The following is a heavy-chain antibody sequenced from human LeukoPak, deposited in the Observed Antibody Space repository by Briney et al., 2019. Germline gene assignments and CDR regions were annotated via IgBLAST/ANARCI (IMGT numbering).Heavy chain of an antibody. CDR2: IDPSDSYT. D-gene: IGHD3-10*01. CDR1: GYSFTSYW. J-gene: IGHJ6*04. Sequence: GESLRISCKGSGYSFTSYWISWVRQMPGKGLEWMGRIDPSDSYTNYSPSFQGRVTISADKSISTAYLQWSSLKASDTAMYYCARLMGYYGSGSSPYGMDVWDKGTTVTVSS. V-gene: IGHV5-10-1*01. CDR3: ARLMGYYGSGSSPYGMDV.